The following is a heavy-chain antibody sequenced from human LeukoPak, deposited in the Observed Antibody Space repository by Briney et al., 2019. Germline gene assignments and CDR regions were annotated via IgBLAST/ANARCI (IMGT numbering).Heavy chain of an antibody. CDR3: ARDSRYCSSTSCEYFFDY. Sequence: SETLSLTCAVYGGSFSGYYWSWIRQPPGKGLEWIGEINHSGSTNYNPSLKSRVTISVDTSKNQFSLKLSSVTAADTAVYYCARDSRYCSSTSCEYFFDYWGQGTLVTVSS. J-gene: IGHJ4*02. V-gene: IGHV4-34*01. D-gene: IGHD2-2*01. CDR1: GGSFSGYY. CDR2: INHSGST.